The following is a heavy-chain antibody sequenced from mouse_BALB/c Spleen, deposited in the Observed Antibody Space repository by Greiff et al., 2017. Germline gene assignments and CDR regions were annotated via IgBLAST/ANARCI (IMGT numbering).Heavy chain of an antibody. D-gene: IGHD2-4*01. CDR1: GFSLTSYG. J-gene: IGHJ4*01. CDR2: IWSGGST. Sequence: VQLQQSGPGLVQPSQSLSITCTVSGFSLTSYGVHWVRQSPGKGLEWLGVIWSGGSTDYNAAFISRLSISKDNSKSQVFFKMNSLQANDTAIYYCARGRNYDGGYYYAMDYWGQGTSVTVSS. CDR3: ARGRNYDGGYYYAMDY. V-gene: IGHV2-2*02.